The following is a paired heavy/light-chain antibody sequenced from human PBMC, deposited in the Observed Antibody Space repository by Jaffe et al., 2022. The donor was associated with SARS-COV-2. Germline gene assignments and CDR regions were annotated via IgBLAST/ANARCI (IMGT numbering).Light chain of an antibody. J-gene: IGLJ3*02. CDR2: GNT. V-gene: IGLV1-40*01. CDR3: QSFDSNLNGWV. CDR1: TYNLGTSYD. Sequence: QSVLTQPPSVSGAPGQRVTISCSGTTYNLGTSYDVHWYQQLPGTPPKLLIYGNTNRPSGVPDRFSGSKSGTSASLAISGLQAEDEADYYCQSFDSNLNGWVFGGGTKLTVL.
Heavy chain of an antibody. D-gene: IGHD3-10*01. CDR3: ARLLSYMVRRVTTYYQYYPDV. J-gene: IGHJ6*03. V-gene: IGHV4-34*01. CDR1: GGSVSGNY. CDR2: MTQNGII. Sequence: QVQLQQRGAGLLKPSETLSLTCAVSGGSVSGNYWSWIRQPPGGGLQWVGDMTQNGIINYNPSLESRVTISADTSEKQVSLTLHSVTAADAGVYYCARLLSYMVRRVTTYYQYYPDVWGKGTTVTVSS.